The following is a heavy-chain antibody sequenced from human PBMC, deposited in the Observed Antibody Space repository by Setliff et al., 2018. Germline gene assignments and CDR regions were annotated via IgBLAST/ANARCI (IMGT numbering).Heavy chain of an antibody. CDR1: GASISSGTYY. CDR2: IHYRGTT. CDR3: ARTGTYRYFDY. V-gene: IGHV4-39*01. D-gene: IGHD1-1*01. J-gene: IGHJ4*02. Sequence: KPSETLSLTCTVSGASISSGTYYWAWIRQPPGKGLEWIGRIHYRGTTYSNASLXXXXXXXXXXXXXXXXXXXXXVXAAXXAVYYCARTGTYRYFDYWGQGTRVTVSS.